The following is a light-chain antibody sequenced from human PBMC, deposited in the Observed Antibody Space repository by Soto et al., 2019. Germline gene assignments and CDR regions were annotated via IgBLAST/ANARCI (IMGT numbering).Light chain of an antibody. CDR2: AAT. J-gene: IGKJ5*01. Sequence: DIQMTQSPSSLSASVGDRVTITCRASQTIRSYLSWYQQKPGKAPKLLIYAATSLQSGVPSRFSGSGSGTDFTITISSLQPEDFATYYCQQSYSAPPAFGQGTRLEIK. V-gene: IGKV1-39*01. CDR3: QQSYSAPPA. CDR1: QTIRSY.